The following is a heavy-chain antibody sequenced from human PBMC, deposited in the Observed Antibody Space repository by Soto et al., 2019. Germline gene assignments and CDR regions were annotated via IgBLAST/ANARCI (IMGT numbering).Heavy chain of an antibody. D-gene: IGHD6-19*01. Sequence: PGESLKISCKGSRYSFTSYWIGWLRQRPGKGLEWMGIIYPGDSDTRYSPSFQRQVTISADKSIGTAYLQWSSLKASDTAMYYCARRIGAVADYYYHFYDMEVGDPETMVTVSS. CDR2: IYPGDSDT. CDR3: ARRIGAVADYYYHFYDMEV. V-gene: IGHV5-51*01. CDR1: RYSFTSYW. J-gene: IGHJ6*01.